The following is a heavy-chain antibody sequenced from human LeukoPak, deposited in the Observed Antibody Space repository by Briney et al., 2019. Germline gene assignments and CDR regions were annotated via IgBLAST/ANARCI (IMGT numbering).Heavy chain of an antibody. Sequence: GGSLRLSCTASGFTFGDYAMSWFRQAPGKGLEWVGFIRSKAYGGTTEYAASVKGRFTIPRDDSKSIAYLQMNSLKTEDTAVYYCTRVGFDYSNYGFDYWGQGTLVTVSS. V-gene: IGHV3-49*03. D-gene: IGHD4-11*01. J-gene: IGHJ4*02. CDR2: IRSKAYGGTT. CDR3: TRVGFDYSNYGFDY. CDR1: GFTFGDYA.